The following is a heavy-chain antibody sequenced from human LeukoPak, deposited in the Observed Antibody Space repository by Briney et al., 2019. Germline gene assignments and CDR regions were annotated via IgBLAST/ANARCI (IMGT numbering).Heavy chain of an antibody. D-gene: IGHD4-17*01. V-gene: IGHV3-7*01. CDR1: RFTFSSYW. J-gene: IGHJ4*02. CDR2: INQDGSEK. Sequence: GGSLSLSCSASRFTFSSYWMTWVRQAPGKGLEWVANINQDGSEKYYVDSVKGRFTISRDNAKNSLYLQINSLRAEDTAVYYCARVLVDYGQRDYWGQGTLVIVSS. CDR3: ARVLVDYGQRDY.